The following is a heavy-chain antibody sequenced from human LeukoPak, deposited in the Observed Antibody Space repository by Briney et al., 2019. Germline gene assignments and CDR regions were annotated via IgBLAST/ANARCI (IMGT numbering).Heavy chain of an antibody. CDR1: GGSIGSTPYY. CDR3: ARVWFGELFPNWFDP. J-gene: IGHJ5*02. D-gene: IGHD3-10*01. CDR2: IYTSGST. V-gene: IGHV4-61*02. Sequence: SETLSLTCTVSGGSIGSTPYYWSWIRQPAGKGLEWIGRIYTSGSTNYNPSLKSRVTMSVDTSKNQFSLKLSSVTAADTAVYYCARVWFGELFPNWFDPWGQGTLVTVSS.